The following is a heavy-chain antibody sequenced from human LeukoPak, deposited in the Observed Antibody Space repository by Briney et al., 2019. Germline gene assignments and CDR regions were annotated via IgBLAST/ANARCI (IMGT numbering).Heavy chain of an antibody. CDR1: GFTFSSYA. CDR2: ISGSGGST. CDR3: AKDPVVVVTAIVDY. Sequence: GGSMRLSCGASGFTFSSYAMSWVLQAPGKGLEWVSAISGSGGSTYYADSVKGRFTISRDNSKNTLYLQMNSLRAEDTAVYYCAKDPVVVVTAIVDYWGQGTLVTVSS. V-gene: IGHV3-23*01. J-gene: IGHJ4*02. D-gene: IGHD2-21*02.